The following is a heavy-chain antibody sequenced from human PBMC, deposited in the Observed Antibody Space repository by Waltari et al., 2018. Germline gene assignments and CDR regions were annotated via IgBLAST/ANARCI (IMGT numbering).Heavy chain of an antibody. J-gene: IGHJ4*02. CDR1: DGSISSDTYY. CDR3: ARSPPSARAYSTSGDFDY. D-gene: IGHD6-6*01. V-gene: IGHV4-61*02. CDR2: IYTSGST. Sequence: QVQLQESGPGLVKPSQTLSLTCTVSDGSISSDTYYWSWIRQPAGKGLEWIGRIYTSGSTNYNPSLKSRVTISVDTSKNQFSLKLSSVTAADTAVYYCARSPPSARAYSTSGDFDYWGQGTLVTVSS.